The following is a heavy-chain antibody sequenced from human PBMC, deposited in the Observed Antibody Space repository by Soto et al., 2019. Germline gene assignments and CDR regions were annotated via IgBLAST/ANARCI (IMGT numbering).Heavy chain of an antibody. CDR2: ISWDGGST. J-gene: IGHJ6*02. V-gene: IGHV3-43D*04. CDR1: GFTFDDYA. Sequence: LRLSCAASGFTFDDYAMHWVRQAPGKGLEWVSLISWDGGSTYYADSVKGRFTISRDNSKNSLYLQMNSLRAEDTALYYCAKVSEGYSGGMDVWGQGTTVTVSS. D-gene: IGHD2-15*01. CDR3: AKVSEGYSGGMDV.